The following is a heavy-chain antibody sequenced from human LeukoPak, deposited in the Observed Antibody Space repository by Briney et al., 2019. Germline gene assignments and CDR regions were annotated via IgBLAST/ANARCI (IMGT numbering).Heavy chain of an antibody. V-gene: IGHV3-66*01. Sequence: GGSLRLSCAASGFSVRSNYMSWVRQAPGKGLEYVSSIETGGSTHYADSVKGRFTISRDTSKNNLYPQMHSLRAEDTAAYYCARDRGFFGEPDFYYAMDVWGQGTTVTVSS. CDR2: IETGGST. CDR3: ARDRGFFGEPDFYYAMDV. D-gene: IGHD3-10*01. CDR1: GFSVRSNY. J-gene: IGHJ6*02.